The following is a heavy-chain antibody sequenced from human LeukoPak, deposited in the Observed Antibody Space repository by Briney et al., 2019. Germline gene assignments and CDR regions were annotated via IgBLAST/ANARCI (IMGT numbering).Heavy chain of an antibody. CDR1: GRTFSSSA. J-gene: IGHJ6*02. Sequence: SLKVSCKTSGRTFSSSAITWVRQAPGQGLEWIGRIIPVRNITTYAQKFQSRVTITADPSTSTGYMELSSLRSDETAVYYCAKNQDLTDPPAYGLDVWGQGTTVIVSS. D-gene: IGHD3-16*01. V-gene: IGHV1-69*04. CDR3: AKNQDLTDPPAYGLDV. CDR2: IIPVRNIT.